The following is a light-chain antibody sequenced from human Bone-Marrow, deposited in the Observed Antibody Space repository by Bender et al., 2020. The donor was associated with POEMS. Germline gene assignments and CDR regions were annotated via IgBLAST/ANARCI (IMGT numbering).Light chain of an antibody. J-gene: IGLJ3*02. CDR2: EVT. V-gene: IGLV2-8*01. CDR3: TSYADSASANWL. CDR1: SSDVGAYNY. Sequence: QSALTQPASVSGSPGQSITISCTGSSSDVGAYNYVSWYQQHPGRAPKLMIYEVTERPSGVPDRFSGSKSGNTASLTVSGLQAEDEADYYCTSYADSASANWLFGGGTKLTVL.